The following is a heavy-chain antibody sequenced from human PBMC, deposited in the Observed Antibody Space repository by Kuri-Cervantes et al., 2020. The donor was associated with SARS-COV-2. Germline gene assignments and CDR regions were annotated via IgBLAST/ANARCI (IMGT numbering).Heavy chain of an antibody. D-gene: IGHD7-27*01. CDR1: GFTFSTYS. CDR2: VSYDRDKK. J-gene: IGHJ4*02. Sequence: GGSLRLSCAASGFTFSTYSMHWVRQAPGKGLEWVALVSYDRDKKNYADSVKGRFTISRDNSKNTLYLQMNSLRAEDTAVYYCAGELGNYFDYWGQGTLVTVSS. CDR3: AGELGNYFDY. V-gene: IGHV3-30-3*01.